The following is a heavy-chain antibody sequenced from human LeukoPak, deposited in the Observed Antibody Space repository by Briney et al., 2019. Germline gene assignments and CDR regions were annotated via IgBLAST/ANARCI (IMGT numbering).Heavy chain of an antibody. Sequence: SESLSLTCTVTDSSISNYNRNWIRQPPWKGLEWIGYIYYSGGTNYNPSLKSRVTISVDTSKNQFSLKLSSVTAADTAVYYCARVFSFYGMDVWGQGTTVTASS. CDR3: ARVFSFYGMDV. CDR2: IYYSGGT. V-gene: IGHV4-59*01. CDR1: DSSISNYN. J-gene: IGHJ6*02.